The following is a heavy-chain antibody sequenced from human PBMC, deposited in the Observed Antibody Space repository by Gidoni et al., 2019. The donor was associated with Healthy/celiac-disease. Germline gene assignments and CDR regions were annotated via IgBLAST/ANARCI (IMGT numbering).Heavy chain of an antibody. CDR1: GFTFRSYG. D-gene: IGHD2-2*01. CDR3: ARGVVVVPAAIPYYYYMDV. J-gene: IGHJ6*03. Sequence: QVQRVESGGGVVQPGRSLRLSCAASGFTFRSYGMHWVRQAPGKGLEWVAVIWYDGSNKYYADSVKGRFTISRDNSKNTLYLQMNSLRAEDTAVYYCARGVVVVPAAIPYYYYMDVWGKGTTVTVSS. V-gene: IGHV3-33*01. CDR2: IWYDGSNK.